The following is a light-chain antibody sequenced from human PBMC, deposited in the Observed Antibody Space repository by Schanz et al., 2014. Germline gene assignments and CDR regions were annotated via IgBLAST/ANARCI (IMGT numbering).Light chain of an antibody. V-gene: IGLV2-8*01. CDR2: EVS. CDR3: SSYTSSSTPVV. CDR1: SSDVGGYDY. J-gene: IGLJ2*01. Sequence: QSVLTQPPSASGSPGQSVTVSCTGTSSDVGGYDYVSWYQQHPGKAPKVMIYEVSKRPSGVPDRFSGSKSGNTASLTISGLQAEDEADYYCSSYTSSSTPVVFGGGTKLTVL.